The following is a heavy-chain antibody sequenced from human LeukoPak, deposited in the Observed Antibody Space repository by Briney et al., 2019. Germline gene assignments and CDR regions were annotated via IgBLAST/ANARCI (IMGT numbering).Heavy chain of an antibody. V-gene: IGHV4-59*11. J-gene: IGHJ3*02. Sequence: PSETLPLTCTVSGGSISSHYWSWIRQPPGKGLEWIGYIYYSGSTNYNPSLKSRVTISVDTSKNQFSLKLSSVTAADTAVYYCARGGVDTAMVGFGGIWGQGTMVTVSS. CDR3: ARGGVDTAMVGFGGI. D-gene: IGHD5-18*01. CDR2: IYYSGST. CDR1: GGSISSHY.